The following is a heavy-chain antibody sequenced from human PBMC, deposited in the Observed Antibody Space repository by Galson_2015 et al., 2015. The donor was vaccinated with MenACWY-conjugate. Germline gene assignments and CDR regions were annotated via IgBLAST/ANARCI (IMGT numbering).Heavy chain of an antibody. CDR2: ISPYNGNT. J-gene: IGHJ4*02. V-gene: IGHV1-18*04. CDR1: AYTFINHG. D-gene: IGHD3-16*01. Sequence: SVKVSCKASAYTFINHGISWVRQAPGQGLEWMGWISPYNGNTNSAQKLQGRVTMTTDTSTSTAYMELRSLRSDDTAVYYCARRNYGQAFDYWGQGTLVTVSS. CDR3: ARRNYGQAFDY.